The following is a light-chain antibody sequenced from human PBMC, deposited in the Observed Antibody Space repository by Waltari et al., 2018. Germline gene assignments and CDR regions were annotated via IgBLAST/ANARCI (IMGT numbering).Light chain of an antibody. CDR3: SSYTNRDTHVI. J-gene: IGLJ2*01. CDR2: DVN. CDR1: NSYVGGYNY. V-gene: IGLV2-14*03. Sequence: QSTLTQPASVSGSPGQSITISCTGTNSYVGGYNYVSWYQPLPGKAPKLMIYDVNKGPSGVSNRFAGSKSGNTASLTISGLQAEDEADYYCSSYTNRDTHVIFGGGTKLTVL.